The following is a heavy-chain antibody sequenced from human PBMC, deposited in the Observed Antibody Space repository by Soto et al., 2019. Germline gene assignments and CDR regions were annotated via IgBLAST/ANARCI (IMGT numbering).Heavy chain of an antibody. CDR1: GFTFSSYD. Sequence: GGSLRLSCAASGFTFSSYDMHWVRQATGKGLEWVSAIGTAGDTYYPGSVKGRFTISRENAKNSLYLQMNSLRAGDTAVYYCARGVWGSRPVHWYFDLWGRGTLVTVSS. V-gene: IGHV3-13*01. D-gene: IGHD3-16*01. CDR3: ARGVWGSRPVHWYFDL. CDR2: IGTAGDT. J-gene: IGHJ2*01.